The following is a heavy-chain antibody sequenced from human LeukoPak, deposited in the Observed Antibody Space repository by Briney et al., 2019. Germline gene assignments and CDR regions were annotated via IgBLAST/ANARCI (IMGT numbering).Heavy chain of an antibody. J-gene: IGHJ6*03. CDR1: GYTFTSYF. CDR2: INAGNGNT. V-gene: IGHV1-3*03. Sequence: GASVKVSCKASGYTFTSYFMYWVRQAPGQRLEWMGWINAGNGNTKYSQELQGRVTITRDTSASTAYMELSSLRSEDMAVYYCARGRGYYMDVWGKGTTVTVSS. CDR3: ARGRGYYMDV.